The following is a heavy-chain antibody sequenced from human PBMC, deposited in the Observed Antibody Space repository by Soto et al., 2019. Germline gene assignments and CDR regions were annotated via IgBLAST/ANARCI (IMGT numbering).Heavy chain of an antibody. Sequence: PGGSLRLSCAASGFTFSSYGMHWVRQAPGKGLEWVAVISYDGSNKYYADSVKGRFTISRDNSKNTLYLQMNSLRAEDTAVYYCAKEDRYSGSYYVFPLDYWGQGTLVTVSS. CDR3: AKEDRYSGSYYVFPLDY. J-gene: IGHJ4*02. V-gene: IGHV3-30*18. CDR1: GFTFSSYG. D-gene: IGHD1-26*01. CDR2: ISYDGSNK.